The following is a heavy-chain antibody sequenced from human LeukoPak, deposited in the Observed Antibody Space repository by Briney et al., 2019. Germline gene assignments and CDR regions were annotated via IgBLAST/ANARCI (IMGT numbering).Heavy chain of an antibody. CDR1: DYSISGGYY. CDR2: IYRSGSDSA. D-gene: IGHD6-13*01. Sequence: SETLSLTCAVSDYSISGGYYWGWIRQPPGKGLEWIGDIYRSGSDSAYYNPSLKSRVTISVDTAKNQFSLKLNSVTAADTAVYFCARRSAGRLYFYMDVWGKGTTVTVSS. V-gene: IGHV4-38-2*01. J-gene: IGHJ6*03. CDR3: ARRSAGRLYFYMDV.